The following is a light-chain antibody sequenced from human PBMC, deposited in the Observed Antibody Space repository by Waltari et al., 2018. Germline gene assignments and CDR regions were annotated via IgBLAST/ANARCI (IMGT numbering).Light chain of an antibody. J-gene: IGKJ4*01. CDR2: ATS. CDR1: PSVSSY. V-gene: IGKV3-11*01. Sequence: EIVLTQSPATLSLSPGERATLSCRASPSVSSYLAWYQQKHGQTPRLLIYATSFRAAGIPDRFSGRGSGTDFTLTISSVEPEDSAVYYCQQRRNWPRLFTFGGGTKVEIK. CDR3: QQRRNWPRLFT.